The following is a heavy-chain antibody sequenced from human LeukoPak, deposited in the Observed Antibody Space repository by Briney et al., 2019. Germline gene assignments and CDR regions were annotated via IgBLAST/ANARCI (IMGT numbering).Heavy chain of an antibody. CDR1: GYTFTGYY. Sequence: ASVKVSCKASGYTFTGYYMHWVRQAPGQGPEWMGRINAENGDTKYSEKFQGRVTITRDTFASTSYMELSSLRSEDTAVYYCARDQYNVIDSWGQGTLVTVSS. J-gene: IGHJ4*02. CDR3: ARDQYNVIDS. V-gene: IGHV1-3*01. D-gene: IGHD1-14*01. CDR2: INAENGDT.